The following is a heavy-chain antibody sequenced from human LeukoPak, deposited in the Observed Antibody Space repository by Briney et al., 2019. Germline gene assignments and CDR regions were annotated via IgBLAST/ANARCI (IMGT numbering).Heavy chain of an antibody. CDR1: GFTFDDYG. Sequence: PGGSLRLSCAASGFTFDDYGMSWVRHAPGKGLEWVSGINWNGGSTGYADSVKGRFTISRDNAKNSLYLQMNSLRAEDTALYYCARDRVEAWWEQQGAFDIWGQGTMVTVSS. CDR2: INWNGGST. D-gene: IGHD2-15*01. J-gene: IGHJ3*02. V-gene: IGHV3-20*04. CDR3: ARDRVEAWWEQQGAFDI.